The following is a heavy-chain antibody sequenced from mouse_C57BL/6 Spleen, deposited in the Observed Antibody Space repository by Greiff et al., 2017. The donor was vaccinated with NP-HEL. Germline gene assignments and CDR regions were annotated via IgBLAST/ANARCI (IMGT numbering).Heavy chain of an antibody. D-gene: IGHD3-2*02. J-gene: IGHJ4*01. CDR2: ISSGSSTI. V-gene: IGHV5-17*01. CDR3: ARGQLRLAMDY. CDR1: GFTFSDYG. Sequence: EVKLMESGGGLVKPGGSLKLSCAASGFTFSDYGMHWVRQAPEKGLEWVAYISSGSSTIYYADTVKGRFTISRDNAKNTLFLQMTSLRSEDTAMYYCARGQLRLAMDYWGQGTSVTVSS.